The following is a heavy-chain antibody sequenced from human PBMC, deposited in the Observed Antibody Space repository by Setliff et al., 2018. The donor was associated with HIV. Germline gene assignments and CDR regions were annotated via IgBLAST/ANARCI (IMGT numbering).Heavy chain of an antibody. CDR3: TRDYRNLGFDL. V-gene: IGHV3-23*01. D-gene: IGHD4-4*01. J-gene: IGHJ5*02. CDR2: ISGSGGNT. CDR1: GFTFSIHA. Sequence: GGSLRLSCAAPGFTFSIHAMSWVRQAPGKGLEWVSAISGSGGNTYYADSVKGRFTVSRDKSKSTLYLQMNSLRVEDTAVYYCTRDYRNLGFDLWGQGTLVTVSS.